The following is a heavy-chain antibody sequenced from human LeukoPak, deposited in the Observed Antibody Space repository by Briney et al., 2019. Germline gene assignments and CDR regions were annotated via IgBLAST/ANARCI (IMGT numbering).Heavy chain of an antibody. CDR1: GYSLSSGYY. J-gene: IGHJ4*02. CDR2: IYHSGST. CDR3: ARGYTSGWYPVFADY. V-gene: IGHV4-38-2*01. Sequence: SETLSLTCAVSGYSLSSGYYWGWIRQPPGRGLEWIGSIYHSGSTYYNPSLRSRVTISVDTSKNQFSLKLSSVTAADTAVYYCARGYTSGWYPVFADYWGQGTLVTVSS. D-gene: IGHD6-19*01.